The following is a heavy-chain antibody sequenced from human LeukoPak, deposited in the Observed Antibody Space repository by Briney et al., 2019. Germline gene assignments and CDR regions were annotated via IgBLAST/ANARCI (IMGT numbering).Heavy chain of an antibody. V-gene: IGHV3-53*01. CDR1: GGSISSSSYY. CDR3: AKYILMRAAGTQSYYYMDA. Sequence: ETLSLTCTVSGGSISSSSYYRGWIRQAPGKGLEWVSVIFSAGTTYYADSVKGRFTISRDNSKNMLYLQLNSLRPEDTAVYYCAKYILMRAAGTQSYYYMDAWGKGTTVTVSS. CDR2: IFSAGTT. D-gene: IGHD6-13*01. J-gene: IGHJ6*03.